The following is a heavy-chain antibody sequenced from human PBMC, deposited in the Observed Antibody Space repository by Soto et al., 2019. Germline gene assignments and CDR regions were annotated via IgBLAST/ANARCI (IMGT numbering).Heavy chain of an antibody. Sequence: QVQLVESGGGVVQPGRSLRLSCAASGFTFSSYAMHWVRQAPGKGLEWVAVISYDGSNKYYADSVKGRFTISRDNSKNTLYLQMNSLRAEDTAVYYCAREGVTSTTYWYFDLWGRGTRVTVSS. V-gene: IGHV3-30-3*01. CDR3: AREGVTSTTYWYFDL. D-gene: IGHD4-17*01. CDR1: GFTFSSYA. J-gene: IGHJ2*01. CDR2: ISYDGSNK.